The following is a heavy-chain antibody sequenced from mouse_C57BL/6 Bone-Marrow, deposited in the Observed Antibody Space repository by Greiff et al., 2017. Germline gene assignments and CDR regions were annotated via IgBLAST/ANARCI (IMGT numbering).Heavy chain of an antibody. Sequence: VQLQQSGPELVKPGASVKLSCKASGYTFTSYAINWVKQRPGQGLEWIGWIYPRDGSTKYNEKFKGKATSTVDTSSSTAYMELHSLTSEDSAVYFCARSWGWLLRNYWGQGTTLTVSS. CDR3: ARSWGWLLRNY. J-gene: IGHJ2*01. CDR1: GYTFTSYA. CDR2: IYPRDGST. D-gene: IGHD2-3*01. V-gene: IGHV1-85*01.